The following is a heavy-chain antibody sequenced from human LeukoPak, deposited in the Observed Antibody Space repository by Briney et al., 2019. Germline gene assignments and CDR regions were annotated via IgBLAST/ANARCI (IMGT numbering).Heavy chain of an antibody. CDR2: IYTSGST. J-gene: IGHJ2*01. D-gene: IGHD3-22*01. CDR3: ARARAYYYDSSGYYYGWYFDL. CDR1: GGSISSYY. Sequence: PSETLSLTCTVSGGSISSYYWSWIRQPAGKGLEWIGRIYTSGSTNYNPSLKSRVTMSVDTSKNQFSLKLSSVTAADTAVYYCARARAYYYDSSGYYYGWYFDLWGRGTLVTVSS. V-gene: IGHV4-4*07.